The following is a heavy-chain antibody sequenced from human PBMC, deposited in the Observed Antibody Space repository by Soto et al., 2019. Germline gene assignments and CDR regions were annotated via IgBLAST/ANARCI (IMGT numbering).Heavy chain of an antibody. Sequence: SETLSLTCTVSGGSINDFYWSWIRQPPGKGLEWIGYIYYSGSTDYNPSLKGRVTISVDTSKNQFSLKLRSVTAADTAVYYCARVEGVAARTFDYWGQGTLVTVSS. CDR3: ARVEGVAARTFDY. V-gene: IGHV4-59*01. J-gene: IGHJ4*02. CDR2: IYYSGST. D-gene: IGHD6-6*01. CDR1: GGSINDFY.